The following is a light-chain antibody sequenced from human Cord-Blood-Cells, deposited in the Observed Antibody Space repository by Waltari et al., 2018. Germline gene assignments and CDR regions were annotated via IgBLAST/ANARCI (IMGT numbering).Light chain of an antibody. Sequence: QSVLTQPPSASGTPGQRVTISCSGSSSNIGSNYVYWYQQLPGTAPKLLSYSDNRRPAGVPDRFSGSESGTSASLAISGLRSEDGADYYCAAWDDSLSGWVFGGGTKLTVL. CDR1: SSNIGSNY. J-gene: IGLJ3*02. CDR2: SDN. CDR3: AAWDDSLSGWV. V-gene: IGLV1-47*02.